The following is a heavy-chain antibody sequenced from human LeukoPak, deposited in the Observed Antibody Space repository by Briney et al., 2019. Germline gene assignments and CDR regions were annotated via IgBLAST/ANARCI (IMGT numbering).Heavy chain of an antibody. D-gene: IGHD3-3*01. CDR3: ARDPTIFGVVIRAYFDY. CDR1: GFTFSSYG. Sequence: LAGGSLRLSCAASGFTFSSYGMHWVRQAPGKGLEWVAVISYDGSNKYYADSVKGRFTISRDNSKNTLYLQMNSLRAEDTAVYYCARDPTIFGVVIRAYFDYWGQGTLVTVSS. CDR2: ISYDGSNK. V-gene: IGHV3-30*03. J-gene: IGHJ4*02.